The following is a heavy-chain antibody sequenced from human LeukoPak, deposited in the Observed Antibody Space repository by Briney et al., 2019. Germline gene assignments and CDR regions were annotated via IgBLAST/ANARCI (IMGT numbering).Heavy chain of an antibody. J-gene: IGHJ4*02. Sequence: GGSLRLPCAVSGFTFTDYWFHWVRQAPGKGLEWVSRVKSDGGGINYGDSVKGRFTMSRDNAKNTLYLQMNSLRAEDTAVYYCARQAGSGFDYWGQGSLVTVSS. D-gene: IGHD3-10*01. CDR3: ARQAGSGFDY. V-gene: IGHV3-74*01. CDR2: VKSDGGGI. CDR1: GFTFTDYW.